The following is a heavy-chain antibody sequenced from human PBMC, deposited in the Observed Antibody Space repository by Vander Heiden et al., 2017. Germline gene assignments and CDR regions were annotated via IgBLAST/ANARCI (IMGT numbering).Heavy chain of an antibody. J-gene: IGHJ3*02. Sequence: EVQLVESGGGLVKPGGSLRLSCPASGFTFSSYSMTWVRPAPGKGLVWVSSISSSSSYIYYADSVKGRFTISRDNAKNSLYLQMNSLRAEDTAVYYCARDLGPHAFDIWGQGTMVTVSS. V-gene: IGHV3-21*01. CDR2: ISSSSSYI. CDR1: GFTFSSYS. CDR3: ARDLGPHAFDI.